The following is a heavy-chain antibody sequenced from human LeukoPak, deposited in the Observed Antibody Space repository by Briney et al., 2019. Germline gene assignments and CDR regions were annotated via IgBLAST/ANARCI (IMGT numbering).Heavy chain of an antibody. CDR3: ARQTGSGLFTLP. Sequence: PSETLSLTCTVSGASISSSNSYWGWIRQPPGKGLEWIGSIYYTGNTYYNASLKSRVTISIDTSKNQISLRLTSVTATDTAMYYCARQTGSGLFTLPGGQGTLVTASS. D-gene: IGHD3/OR15-3a*01. CDR2: IYYTGNT. CDR1: GASISSSNSY. J-gene: IGHJ4*02. V-gene: IGHV4-39*01.